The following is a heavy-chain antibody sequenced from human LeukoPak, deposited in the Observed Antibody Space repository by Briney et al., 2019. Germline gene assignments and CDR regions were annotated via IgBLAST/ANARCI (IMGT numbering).Heavy chain of an antibody. J-gene: IGHJ3*02. CDR3: ARGADVLGVSDTFDI. CDR1: GFTFSRYD. CDR2: IDTAGDA. Sequence: GGSLRLSCAASGFTFSRYDMHWVRQTTGKRLEWVSFIDTAGDAHYLGSVKGRFTISRGNAKNSLYLQMNSLRAGDTAVYYCARGADVLGVSDTFDIWGQGTVVTVSS. V-gene: IGHV3-13*01. D-gene: IGHD3-3*02.